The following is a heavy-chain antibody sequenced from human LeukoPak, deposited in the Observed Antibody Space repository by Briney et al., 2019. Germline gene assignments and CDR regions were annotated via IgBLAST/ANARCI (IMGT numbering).Heavy chain of an antibody. V-gene: IGHV3-21*01. CDR2: ISSSSSYI. CDR3: AREGVPYCSGGSCYPSLFDP. J-gene: IGHJ5*02. Sequence: GGSLRLSCAASGFTFSSYSMNWVRQAPGKGLEWVSSISSSSSYIYYADSVKGRFTISRDNAKNSLYLQMNSLRAEDTAVYYCAREGVPYCSGGSCYPSLFDPLGQGSTVTVSS. CDR1: GFTFSSYS. D-gene: IGHD2-15*01.